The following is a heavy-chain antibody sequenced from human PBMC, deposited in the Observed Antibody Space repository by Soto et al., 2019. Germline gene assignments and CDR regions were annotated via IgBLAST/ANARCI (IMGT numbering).Heavy chain of an antibody. J-gene: IGHJ6*02. Sequence: ASVKVSCKASGYTFTSYAMHWVRQAPGQRLEWMGWINAGNGNTKYSQKFQGRVTITRDTSASTAYMELSSPRSEDTAVYYCARACSSTSCYGMDVWGQGTTVTVSS. CDR2: INAGNGNT. CDR1: GYTFTSYA. CDR3: ARACSSTSCYGMDV. V-gene: IGHV1-3*01. D-gene: IGHD2-2*01.